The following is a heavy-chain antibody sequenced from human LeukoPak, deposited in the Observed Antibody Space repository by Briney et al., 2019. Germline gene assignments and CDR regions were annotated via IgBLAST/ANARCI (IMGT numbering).Heavy chain of an antibody. Sequence: SETLSLTCTVSGGSIISYYWSWIRQSPGKGLEWIGYVYYIGSANYNPSLKSRVTISLNTSKNQVSLNLTSVTAADSAVYYCASRGSSGSLTSWGQGTLVTVSS. CDR1: GGSIISYY. D-gene: IGHD6-19*01. CDR2: VYYIGSA. CDR3: ASRGSSGSLTS. J-gene: IGHJ4*02. V-gene: IGHV4-59*01.